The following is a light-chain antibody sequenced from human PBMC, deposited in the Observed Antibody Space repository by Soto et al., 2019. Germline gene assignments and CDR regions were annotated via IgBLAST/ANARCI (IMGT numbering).Light chain of an antibody. CDR2: SNN. Sequence: QSVLTQPPSASGTPGQRVTISCSGSRSNIGSNAVNWYQQLPGTAPKLLIYSNNQRPSGVPDRFSGSKSGTSASLAISGLQSEAETDYYCAAWDDSLNGWVFGGGTKLTVL. V-gene: IGLV1-44*01. CDR3: AAWDDSLNGWV. J-gene: IGLJ3*02. CDR1: RSNIGSNA.